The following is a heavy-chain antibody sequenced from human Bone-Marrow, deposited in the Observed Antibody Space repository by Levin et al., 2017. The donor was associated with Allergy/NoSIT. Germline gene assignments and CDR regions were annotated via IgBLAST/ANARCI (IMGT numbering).Heavy chain of an antibody. Sequence: GESLKISCAASGFTFSDFGMSWVRQAPGKGLEWVAHISKSGTETKSADSVKGRVTISRDSSHNTLLLHMSGLTADDTAVYYCAKVLGGFYADYFDFWGQGTLVTVSS. CDR2: ISKSGTET. CDR1: GFTFSDFG. V-gene: IGHV3-23*01. D-gene: IGHD2/OR15-2a*01. J-gene: IGHJ4*02. CDR3: AKVLGGFYADYFDF.